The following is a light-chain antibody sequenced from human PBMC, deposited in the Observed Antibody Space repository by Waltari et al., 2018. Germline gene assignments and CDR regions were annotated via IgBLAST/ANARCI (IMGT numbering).Light chain of an antibody. CDR1: SSDVGGYNY. V-gene: IGLV2-14*01. Sequence: QSALTQPASVSGSPGQSLTISCTGTSSDVGGYNYVSWYQQHPDKAPKLMIYDVSKRPSVVSNRFSGSKSGNTASLTISGLQAEDETDYYCSSYTTSSTLVFGGGTKLTVL. CDR2: DVS. J-gene: IGLJ2*01. CDR3: SSYTTSSTLV.